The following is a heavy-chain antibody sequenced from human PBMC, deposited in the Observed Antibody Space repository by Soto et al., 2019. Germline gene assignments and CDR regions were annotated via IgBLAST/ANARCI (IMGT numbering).Heavy chain of an antibody. CDR3: ARATYSGYADSSFDY. CDR2: INPNSGGT. V-gene: IGHV1-2*04. Sequence: QVQLVQSGAEVKKPGASVKVSCKASGYTFTGYYMHWVRQAPGQGLEWMGWINPNSGGTNYAQKFQGWVTMTRDTSISTAYMELSRLRSDDTAVYYCARATYSGYADSSFDYWGQGTLVTVSS. D-gene: IGHD5-12*01. J-gene: IGHJ4*02. CDR1: GYTFTGYY.